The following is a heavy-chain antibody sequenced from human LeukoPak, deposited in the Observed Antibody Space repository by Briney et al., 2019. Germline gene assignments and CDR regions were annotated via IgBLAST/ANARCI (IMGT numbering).Heavy chain of an antibody. Sequence: SETLSLTCAVSGYSISSGYYWGWIRQPPGKGLEWIGSIYHSGSTYYNPSLKSRVTISVDTSKSQFSLKLSSVTAADTAVYYCARGGIPNFDPWGQGTLVTVSS. V-gene: IGHV4-38-2*01. CDR2: IYHSGST. CDR1: GYSISSGYY. J-gene: IGHJ5*02. D-gene: IGHD2-2*02. CDR3: ARGGIPNFDP.